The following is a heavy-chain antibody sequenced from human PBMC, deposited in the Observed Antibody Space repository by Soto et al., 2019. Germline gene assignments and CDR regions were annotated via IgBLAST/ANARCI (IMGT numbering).Heavy chain of an antibody. V-gene: IGHV3-23*01. Sequence: EVQLLESGGGLAQPGGSLRLSCAASGFTFSSYPMSWVRQAPGQGLEWVSGIVASGGITYYADSVKGRFNISRDNSKNTLYLQMNSLRAGDTAVYYCAKNSAATIRVGSDYWGQGTLVTVSS. J-gene: IGHJ4*02. CDR3: AKNSAATIRVGSDY. D-gene: IGHD5-12*01. CDR2: IVASGGIT. CDR1: GFTFSSYP.